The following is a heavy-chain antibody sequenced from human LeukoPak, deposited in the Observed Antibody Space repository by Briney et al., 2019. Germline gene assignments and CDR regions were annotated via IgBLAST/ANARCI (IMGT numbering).Heavy chain of an antibody. V-gene: IGHV4-4*02. CDR1: GVSISGPHW. Sequence: SETLSLTCFVSGVSISGPHWWSWVRQPPGKGLEWIGDIFRGVTTDNNPSLSSRVTISIDESKNQVSLNLTSVTAADTAVYFCARDRASPPRTIGDWGPGILVTVSS. CDR3: ARDRASPPRTIGD. J-gene: IGHJ4*02. CDR2: IFRGVTT. D-gene: IGHD1-14*01.